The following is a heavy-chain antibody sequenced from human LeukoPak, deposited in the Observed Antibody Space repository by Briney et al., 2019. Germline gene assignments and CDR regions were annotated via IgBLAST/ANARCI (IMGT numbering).Heavy chain of an antibody. CDR3: ARDFGWLRYGMDV. Sequence: QPGGSLRLSCAASGFSFSIYWKHWVRQAPGEGLVWVSHIKSDGRSTNSAASVKGRFTISRDNAKNTLYLQMHSLRAEDTAVYYCARDFGWLRYGMDVWGQGTTVTVSS. J-gene: IGHJ6*02. CDR1: GFSFSIYW. D-gene: IGHD3-9*01. V-gene: IGHV3-74*01. CDR2: IKSDGRST.